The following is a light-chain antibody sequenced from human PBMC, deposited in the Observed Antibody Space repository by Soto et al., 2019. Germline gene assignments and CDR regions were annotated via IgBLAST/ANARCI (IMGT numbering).Light chain of an antibody. CDR3: QQYNSWPPIT. Sequence: ELVMPQSPSTLSLSPGGRAPLSCRASESVSRNLACYQQKPGQAPRLLIYDASTRATGIPDRFSGGGSGTEFTLTISSLQSEDFVVYYCQQYNSWPPITFGQGTRLEI. CDR1: ESVSRN. CDR2: DAS. J-gene: IGKJ5*01. V-gene: IGKV3-15*01.